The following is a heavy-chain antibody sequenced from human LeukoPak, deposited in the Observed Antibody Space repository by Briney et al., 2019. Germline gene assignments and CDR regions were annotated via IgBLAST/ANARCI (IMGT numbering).Heavy chain of an antibody. CDR3: AREHLEWLLSAPAPHQYFDY. CDR2: IYTSGST. Sequence: SETLSLTCTVSGGSISSYYWSWIRQPPGKGLEWIGRIYTSGSTNYNPSLKSRVTMSVDTSKNQFSLKLSSVTAADTAVYYCAREHLEWLLSAPAPHQYFDYWGQGTLVTVSS. CDR1: GGSISSYY. J-gene: IGHJ4*02. D-gene: IGHD3-3*01. V-gene: IGHV4-4*07.